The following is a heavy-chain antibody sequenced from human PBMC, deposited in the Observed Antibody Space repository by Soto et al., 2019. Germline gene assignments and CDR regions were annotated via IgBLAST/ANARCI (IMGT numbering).Heavy chain of an antibody. V-gene: IGHV1-69*13. CDR2: IIPIFGTA. Sequence: SVKVSCKASGGTFSSYAISWVRQALGQGLEWMGGIIPIFGTANYAQKFQGRVTITADESTSTAYMELSSLRSEDTAVYYCARARGIVVVTANDWFDPWGQGTLVTVSS. CDR3: ARARGIVVVTANDWFDP. J-gene: IGHJ5*02. CDR1: GGTFSSYA. D-gene: IGHD2-21*02.